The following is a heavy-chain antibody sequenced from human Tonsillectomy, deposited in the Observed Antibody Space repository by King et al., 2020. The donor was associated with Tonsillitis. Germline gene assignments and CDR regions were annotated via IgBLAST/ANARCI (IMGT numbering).Heavy chain of an antibody. CDR2: IYTTGSI. V-gene: IGHV4-61*02. CDR3: ARYLSYYYFDS. J-gene: IGHJ4*02. CDR1: GGSLTSGSFF. D-gene: IGHD1-26*01. Sequence: QLQESGPGLVKPSQTLSLRCTVAGGSLTSGSFFWCWVREPAGEGLEWIGGIYTTGSINYNPSLKSRVSISLDRSKNQFSLNLTSLTAADTGVYYCARYLSYYYFDSWGQGTLVTVSS.